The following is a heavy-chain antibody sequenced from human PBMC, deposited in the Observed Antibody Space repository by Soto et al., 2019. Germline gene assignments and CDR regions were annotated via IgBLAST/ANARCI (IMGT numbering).Heavy chain of an antibody. D-gene: IGHD2-15*01. CDR1: GYTFTSYG. CDR2: ISAYNGNT. J-gene: IGHJ4*02. V-gene: IGHV1-18*01. Sequence: ASVKVSCKASGYTFTSYGISWVRQAPGQGLEWMGWISAYNGNTNYAQKLQGRVTMTTDTSTSTAYMELRSLRSDDTAVYYCARDSRVGCSGGSCYRDYWGQGTLVTVSS. CDR3: ARDSRVGCSGGSCYRDY.